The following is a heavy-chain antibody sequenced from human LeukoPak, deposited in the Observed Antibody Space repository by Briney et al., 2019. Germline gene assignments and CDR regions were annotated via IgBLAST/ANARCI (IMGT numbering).Heavy chain of an antibody. J-gene: IGHJ4*02. CDR1: GFTFSSYW. CDR3: ARDAGGGSSWLY. V-gene: IGHV3-21*01. D-gene: IGHD6-13*01. CDR2: ISSSSSYI. Sequence: GGSLRLSCAASGFTFSSYWMSWVRQAPGKGLEWVSSISSSSSYIYYADSVKGRFTISRDNAKNSLYLQMNSLRAEDTAVYYCARDAGGGSSWLYWGQGTLVTVSS.